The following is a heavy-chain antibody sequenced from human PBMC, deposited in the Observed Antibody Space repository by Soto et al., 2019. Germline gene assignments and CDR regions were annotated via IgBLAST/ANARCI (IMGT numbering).Heavy chain of an antibody. V-gene: IGHV3-23*01. Sequence: EVQLLESGGDLVQPGGSLRLSCAASGLNFSDYAMTWVRQAPGKGLEWVSSVSNRGDITYYADSVKGRFTISRDNSKNTLFMHINRLRAEDTALYYCARGDRGGSGSPASYYYSGLDVWGQGTTVTVSS. CDR1: GLNFSDYA. CDR2: VSNRGDIT. D-gene: IGHD3-10*01. CDR3: ARGDRGGSGSPASYYYSGLDV. J-gene: IGHJ6*02.